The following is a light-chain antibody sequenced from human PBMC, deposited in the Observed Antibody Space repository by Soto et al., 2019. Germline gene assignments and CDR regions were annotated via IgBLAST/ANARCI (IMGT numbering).Light chain of an antibody. CDR1: QDIRDK. J-gene: IGKJ4*01. CDR3: LQDYNYPLT. CDR2: AAS. V-gene: IGKV1-6*01. Sequence: AIQMTQSPSSLSASVGDRVTLTCRASQDIRDKLGWYQQKPGKAPRFLIYAASSLQRGVPSRFSGSGSGTDFTLTISSLQPEDSATYYCLQDYNYPLTFGGGTKVEIK.